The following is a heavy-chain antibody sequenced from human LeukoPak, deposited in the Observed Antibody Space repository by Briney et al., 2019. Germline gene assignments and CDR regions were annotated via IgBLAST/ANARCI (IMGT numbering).Heavy chain of an antibody. CDR2: INHSGST. CDR3: ARVVGGWFDP. V-gene: IGHV4-34*01. Sequence: SETLSLTCAVYGGSFSGYYWSWIRQPPGKGLEWIGEINHSGSTNYNPSLKSRVTISVDTSKNQFSLKLSSMTAADTAVYYCARVVGGWFDPWGQGTLVTVSS. J-gene: IGHJ5*02. D-gene: IGHD3-10*01. CDR1: GGSFSGYY.